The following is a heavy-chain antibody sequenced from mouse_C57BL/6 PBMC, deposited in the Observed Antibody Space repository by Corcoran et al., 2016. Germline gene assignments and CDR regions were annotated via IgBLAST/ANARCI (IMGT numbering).Heavy chain of an antibody. CDR1: GYTFTDYY. CDR3: AKIYGSSYYFDY. D-gene: IGHD1-1*01. J-gene: IGHJ2*01. V-gene: IGHV1-19*01. CDR2: INPYNGGT. Sequence: EVQLQQSGPVLVKPGASVKMSCKASGYTFTDYYMNWVKQSHGKSLEWIGVINPYNGGTSYNQKFKGKATLTVDKSSSTAYMELNSLTSEDSAVYYCAKIYGSSYYFDYWGQGTTLTVSS.